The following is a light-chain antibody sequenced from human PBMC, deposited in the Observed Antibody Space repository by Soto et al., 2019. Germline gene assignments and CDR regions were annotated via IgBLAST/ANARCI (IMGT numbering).Light chain of an antibody. J-gene: IGLJ1*01. CDR1: SSDVGGYKH. V-gene: IGLV2-11*01. Sequence: QSVLTQPHSVSGSPGQSVTISCTGTSSDVGGYKHVSWYQHHPGKAPKLIIYDVTERPSGVPDRFSGSRSDNTASLTISGIQAEDEADYYCCSYTGSSSYVFGIGTKLTVL. CDR3: CSYTGSSSYV. CDR2: DVT.